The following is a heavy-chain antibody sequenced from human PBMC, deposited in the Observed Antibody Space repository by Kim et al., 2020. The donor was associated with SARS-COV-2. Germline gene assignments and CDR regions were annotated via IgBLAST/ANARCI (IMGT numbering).Heavy chain of an antibody. CDR2: ITPIFGTS. Sequence: VKVSCKASGGSFRRHAISWVRQAPGQGLEWMGGITPIFGTSNYAQKFQGRVTITADESTSTAYMELSSLTSEDTALYYCARDNRPYTSRYDYVMDVWG. CDR1: GGSFRRHA. V-gene: IGHV1-69*13. J-gene: IGHJ6*01. CDR3: ARDNRPYTSRYDYVMDV. D-gene: IGHD2-2*01.